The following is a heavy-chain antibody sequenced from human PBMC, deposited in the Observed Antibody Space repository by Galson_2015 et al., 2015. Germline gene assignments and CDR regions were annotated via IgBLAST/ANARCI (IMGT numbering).Heavy chain of an antibody. Sequence: CAISGDSVSSHSAAWNWIRQSPSRGLEWLGRTFYRSKWKNDYAVSVKSRITINPDTSKNQFSLQLNSVTPEDTAMYYCTSDLGSAFPFDSSGHGTLFTVSS. D-gene: IGHD6-19*01. CDR3: TSDLGSAFPFDS. J-gene: IGHJ4*01. CDR1: GDSVSSHSAA. CDR2: TFYRSKWKN. V-gene: IGHV6-1*01.